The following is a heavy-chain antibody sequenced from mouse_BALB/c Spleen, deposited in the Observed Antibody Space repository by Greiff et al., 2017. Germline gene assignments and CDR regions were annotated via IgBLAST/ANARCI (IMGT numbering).Heavy chain of an antibody. V-gene: IGHV1S137*01. Sequence: VQLQQSGAELVRPGVSVKISCKGSGYTFTDYAMHWVKQSHAKSLEWIGVISTYYGDASYNQKFKGKATMTVDKSSSTAYMELARLTSEDSAIYYCARRGYYGNYTFAYWGQGTLVTVSA. J-gene: IGHJ3*01. CDR2: ISTYYGDA. D-gene: IGHD2-1*01. CDR1: GYTFTDYA. CDR3: ARRGYYGNYTFAY.